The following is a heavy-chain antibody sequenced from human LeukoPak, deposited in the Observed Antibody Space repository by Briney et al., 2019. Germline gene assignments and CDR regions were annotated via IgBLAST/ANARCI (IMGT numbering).Heavy chain of an antibody. V-gene: IGHV1-3*01. Sequence: ASVKVSCKASGYTFTSYAMHWVRQAPGQRLEWMGWIDAGNGNTKYSQKFQGRVTITRDTSASTAYMELSSLRSEDTAVYYCARGRSSSLGNWFDPWGQGTLVTVSS. CDR1: GYTFTSYA. D-gene: IGHD6-13*01. CDR3: ARGRSSSLGNWFDP. CDR2: IDAGNGNT. J-gene: IGHJ5*02.